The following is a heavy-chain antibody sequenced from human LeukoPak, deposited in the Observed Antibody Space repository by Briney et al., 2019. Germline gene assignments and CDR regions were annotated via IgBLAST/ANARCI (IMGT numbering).Heavy chain of an antibody. Sequence: GASVKVSCKASGYTFTSYGISWVRQAPGQGLEWMGWISAYNGNTNYAQKLQGRVTMTTDTSTSTAYMELRSLRSEDTAVYYCATGHPRYSSGWYGAWGYYYYGMDVWGQGTTVTVSS. D-gene: IGHD6-19*01. V-gene: IGHV1-18*01. CDR2: ISAYNGNT. J-gene: IGHJ6*02. CDR1: GYTFTSYG. CDR3: ATGHPRYSSGWYGAWGYYYYGMDV.